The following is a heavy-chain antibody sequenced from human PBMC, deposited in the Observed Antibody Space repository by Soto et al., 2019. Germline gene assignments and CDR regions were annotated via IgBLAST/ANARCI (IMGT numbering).Heavy chain of an antibody. V-gene: IGHV3-21*01. CDR1: GFTFSSYS. CDR3: ARDRDGYCSSTSCYPFDY. J-gene: IGHJ4*02. Sequence: PGGSPRLSCAASGFTFSSYSMNWVRQAPGKGLEWVSSISSSSSYIYYADSVKGRFTISRDNAKNSLYLQMNSLGAEDTAVYYCARDRDGYCSSTSCYPFDYWGQGTLVTVSS. CDR2: ISSSSSYI. D-gene: IGHD2-2*03.